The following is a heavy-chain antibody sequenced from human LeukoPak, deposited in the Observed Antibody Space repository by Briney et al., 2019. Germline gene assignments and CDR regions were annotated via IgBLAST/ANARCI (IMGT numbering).Heavy chain of an antibody. V-gene: IGHV1-18*04. CDR2: ISAYNGNT. Sequence: GASVKVSCKASGYTFTSYGISWVRQAPGQGLEWMGWISAYNGNTNYAQKLQGRVTMTTDTSTSTAYMELRSLRFDDTAVYYCARDSGKYQLLYYYYYYGMDVWGKGTTVTVSS. D-gene: IGHD2-2*01. J-gene: IGHJ6*04. CDR3: ARDSGKYQLLYYYYYYGMDV. CDR1: GYTFTSYG.